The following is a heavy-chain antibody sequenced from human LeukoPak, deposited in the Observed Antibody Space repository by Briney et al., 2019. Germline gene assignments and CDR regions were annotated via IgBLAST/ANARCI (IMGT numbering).Heavy chain of an antibody. CDR2: ISGSGSST. CDR1: GFTFTNYA. J-gene: IGHJ6*02. Sequence: GGSLRLSCAASGFTFTNYAMTWVRQAPGKGLEWVSTISGSGSSTYYADSVKGRFTISRDNAKNSLYLQMNSLRAEDTAVYYCASLLGTAPYGMDVWGQGTTVTVSS. V-gene: IGHV3-23*01. D-gene: IGHD5-18*01. CDR3: ASLLGTAPYGMDV.